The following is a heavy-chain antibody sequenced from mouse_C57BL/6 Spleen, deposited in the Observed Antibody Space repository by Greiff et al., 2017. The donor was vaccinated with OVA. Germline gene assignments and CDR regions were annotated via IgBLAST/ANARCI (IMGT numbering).Heavy chain of an antibody. Sequence: QVQLQQPGAELVRPGSSVKLSCKASGYTFTSYWMHLVKQRPIQCLDWIGNIDPSDIETHSNQKFKDKATLTVDKSSSTAYMQLSSLTSEDSAVYYCATITTVVGYYAMEYWGQGTSGTVAS. J-gene: IGHJ4*01. CDR3: ATITTVVGYYAMEY. D-gene: IGHD1-1*01. V-gene: IGHV1-52*01. CDR1: GYTFTSYW. CDR2: IDPSDIET.